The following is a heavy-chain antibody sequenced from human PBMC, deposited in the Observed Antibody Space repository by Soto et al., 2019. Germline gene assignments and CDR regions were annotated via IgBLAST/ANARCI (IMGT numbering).Heavy chain of an antibody. V-gene: IGHV1-69*13. CDR3: ARGVITIFGVVPHYYYYGMDV. CDR2: IIPIFGTA. D-gene: IGHD3-3*01. Sequence: SVKVSCKASGGTFSSYAISWVRQAPGQGLEWMGGIIPIFGTANYAQKFQGRVTSTADESTSTAYMELSSLRSEDTAVYYCARGVITIFGVVPHYYYYGMDVWGQGTTVTVSS. J-gene: IGHJ6*02. CDR1: GGTFSSYA.